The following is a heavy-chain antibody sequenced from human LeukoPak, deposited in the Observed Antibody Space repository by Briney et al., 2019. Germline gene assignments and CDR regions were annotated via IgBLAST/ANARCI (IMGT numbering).Heavy chain of an antibody. CDR2: VYQSGST. Sequence: SETLSLTCAVSGGSIGSSNWWSWVRQPPGKGLEWIGEVYQSGSTNYNPSLKNRVTISVDTSKNQFSLKLSSVTAADTAVYYCARGAVIAAADEYYYGMDVWGQGTTVTVSS. CDR1: GGSIGSSNW. J-gene: IGHJ6*02. V-gene: IGHV4-4*02. D-gene: IGHD6-13*01. CDR3: ARGAVIAAADEYYYGMDV.